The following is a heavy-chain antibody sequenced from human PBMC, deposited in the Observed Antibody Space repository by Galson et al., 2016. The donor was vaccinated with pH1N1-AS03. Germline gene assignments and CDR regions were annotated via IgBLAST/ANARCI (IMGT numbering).Heavy chain of an antibody. J-gene: IGHJ4*02. CDR2: ISWNSGTI. Sequence: SLRLSCAGSGFTFDDYAMHWVRQAPGKGLEWVSGISWNSGTIGYTDSVKARFTISRDNSKNTLYLQMDSLRVEDTAVYYCERAGGYWGQGTLVTVSS. CDR3: ERAGGY. CDR1: GFTFDDYA. V-gene: IGHV3-9*01.